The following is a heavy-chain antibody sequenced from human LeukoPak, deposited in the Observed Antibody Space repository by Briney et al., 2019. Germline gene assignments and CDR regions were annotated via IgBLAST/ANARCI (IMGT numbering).Heavy chain of an antibody. CDR2: ISLNIGSI. Sequence: GGSLRLSCAASGFTFYDYAMHWVRQAPGKGLEWVSGISLNIGSISYADSVKGRFTISRDNAKNSLYLHMNSLRAEDTAMYYCAKDYIAAADPPGAFDIWGQGTMVTVSS. CDR1: GFTFYDYA. CDR3: AKDYIAAADPPGAFDI. J-gene: IGHJ3*02. V-gene: IGHV3-9*01. D-gene: IGHD6-13*01.